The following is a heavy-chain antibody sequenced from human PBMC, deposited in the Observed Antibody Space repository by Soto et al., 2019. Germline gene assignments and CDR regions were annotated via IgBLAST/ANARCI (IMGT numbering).Heavy chain of an antibody. D-gene: IGHD6-25*01. Sequence: EVQLVESGGGLIQPGGSLRLSCAVSGFTVSNNYMSWVRQAPGKGLEGVSVIYSGGYTAYGDSVKGRFTISRDNSKNNLYLQMKTRGAAGAAVYYGGAQRGGGGYWGQGTLVTVSS. J-gene: IGHJ4*02. V-gene: IGHV3-53*01. CDR2: IYSGGYT. CDR3: GAQRGGGGY. CDR1: GFTVSNNY.